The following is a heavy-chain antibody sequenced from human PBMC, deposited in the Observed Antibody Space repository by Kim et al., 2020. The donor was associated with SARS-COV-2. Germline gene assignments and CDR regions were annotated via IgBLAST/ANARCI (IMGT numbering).Heavy chain of an antibody. Sequence: YAQKFQGRVTITADESTSTAYMELSSLRSEDTAVYYCAKGGAAAEYYFDYWGQGTLVTVSS. D-gene: IGHD2-2*01. V-gene: IGHV1-69*01. J-gene: IGHJ4*02. CDR3: AKGGAAAEYYFDY.